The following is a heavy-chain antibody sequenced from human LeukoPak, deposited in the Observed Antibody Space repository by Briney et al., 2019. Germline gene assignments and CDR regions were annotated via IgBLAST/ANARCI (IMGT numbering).Heavy chain of an antibody. Sequence: ASVNVSCKASGYTFTSYGISWVRQAPGQGLERMGWISAYNGNTNYAQKLQGRVTMTTDTSTGTAYMELRSLRSDDTAVYCCARDPGIAAAGRGYYYYGMDVWGQGATVTVSS. V-gene: IGHV1-18*01. D-gene: IGHD6-13*01. CDR1: GYTFTSYG. J-gene: IGHJ6*02. CDR3: ARDPGIAAAGRGYYYYGMDV. CDR2: ISAYNGNT.